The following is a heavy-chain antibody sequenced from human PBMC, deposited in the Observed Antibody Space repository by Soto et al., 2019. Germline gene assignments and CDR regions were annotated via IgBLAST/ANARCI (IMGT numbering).Heavy chain of an antibody. D-gene: IGHD3-10*01. CDR2: IIPLFNTT. CDR3: ARESSYGSGTYFDY. J-gene: IGHJ4*02. CDR1: GGSFASYA. V-gene: IGHV1-69*01. Sequence: QVQLVQSGAEVKKPGSSVKVSCKAAGGSFASYAITWLRQAPGQGLEWMGGIIPLFNTTTYAQKFQDRVTITADEATNTAYMQLSSLSSEDTAVYYCARESSYGSGTYFDYWGQETLVIVSS.